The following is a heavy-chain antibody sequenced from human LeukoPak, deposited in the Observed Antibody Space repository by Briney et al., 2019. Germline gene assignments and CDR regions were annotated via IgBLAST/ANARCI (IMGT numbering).Heavy chain of an antibody. D-gene: IGHD3-16*02. CDR1: GFTFSNFG. Sequence: PGRSLRLSCSASGFTFSNFGMHWVRQAPGKGLEWVADIWYDGSKKYYADSVKGRFTISKDNSKNTLYLQLNSLRAEDTAVYYCARNGDGSYHGDYWGQGTLVTVSS. J-gene: IGHJ4*02. CDR3: ARNGDGSYHGDY. CDR2: IWYDGSKK. V-gene: IGHV3-33*01.